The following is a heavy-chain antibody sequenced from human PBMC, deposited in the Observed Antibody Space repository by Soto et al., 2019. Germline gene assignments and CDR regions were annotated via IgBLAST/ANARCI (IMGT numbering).Heavy chain of an antibody. D-gene: IGHD3-22*01. Sequence: SETLSLTCIVSGGSVGSVAYYWIWIRQPPGSALEWIGYIQYSGDTNYNSSLKSRVTISVDRSRNRFSLKLTSVTAADTAFYYCSRNHYADRTFDLRGPATKVTGSS. CDR3: SRNHYADRTFDL. CDR1: GGSVGSVAYY. CDR2: IQYSGDT. V-gene: IGHV4-61*08. J-gene: IGHJ3*01.